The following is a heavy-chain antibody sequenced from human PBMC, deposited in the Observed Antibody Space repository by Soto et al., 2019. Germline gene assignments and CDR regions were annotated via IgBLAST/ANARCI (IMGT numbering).Heavy chain of an antibody. D-gene: IGHD2-21*01. CDR2: ISSDGTTI. V-gene: IGHV3-48*03. CDR3: VRVGVVARPY. CDR1: GLSFSKFE. Sequence: AGGSLRLSCEVSGLSFSKFEMTWVRQAPGKGLEWVSSISSDGTTIYYADSVQGRFTISRDNDKNSLYLQMNSLKGEDTATYYCVRVGVVARPYWGQGTPVTVSS. J-gene: IGHJ4*02.